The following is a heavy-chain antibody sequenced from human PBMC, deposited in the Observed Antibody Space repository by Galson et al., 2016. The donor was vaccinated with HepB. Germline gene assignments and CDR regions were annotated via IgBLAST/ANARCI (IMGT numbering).Heavy chain of an antibody. CDR1: GGSISSVGYY. CDR2: SDYSGST. Sequence: TLSLTCSVSGGSISSVGYYWSWIRQPPEKGLEWIGYSDYSGSTYYNPSLKSRITISIDSSKNQFSLKVNSVTAADTAVYYCARETGTHWYFDLWGRGTLITVSS. J-gene: IGHJ2*01. V-gene: IGHV4-30-4*08. CDR3: ARETGTHWYFDL. D-gene: IGHD7-27*01.